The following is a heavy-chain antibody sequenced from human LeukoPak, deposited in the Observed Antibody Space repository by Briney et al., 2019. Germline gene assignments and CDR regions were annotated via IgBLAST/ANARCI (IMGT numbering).Heavy chain of an antibody. CDR1: GGSFSGYY. CDR2: TNHSGST. J-gene: IGHJ4*02. CDR3: ARSGGSSREVENYFDY. V-gene: IGHV4-34*01. D-gene: IGHD5-24*01. Sequence: PSETLSLTCAVYGGSFSGYYWSWIRQPPGKGLEWIGETNHSGSTNYNPSLKSRVTISVDTSKNQFSLKLSSVTAADTAVYYCARSGGSSREVENYFDYWGQGTLVTVSS.